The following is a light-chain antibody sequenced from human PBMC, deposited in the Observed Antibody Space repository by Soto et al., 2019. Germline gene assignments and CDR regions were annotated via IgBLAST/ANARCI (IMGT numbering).Light chain of an antibody. V-gene: IGKV3-15*01. CDR1: RYVSSN. Sequence: EIVMTRSPATLSVSPGERAILSCRARRYVSSNLAWYQQRPGQAPRLLLYGASTRATGIPARFSGSGSGTEFTLTISRLQSEDLGVYYCQQYNNGWTFGQGTQVDIK. CDR3: QQYNNGWT. J-gene: IGKJ1*01. CDR2: GAS.